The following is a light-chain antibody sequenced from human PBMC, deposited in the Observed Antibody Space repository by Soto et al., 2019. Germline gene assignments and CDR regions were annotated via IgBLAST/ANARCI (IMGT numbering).Light chain of an antibody. V-gene: IGLV4-69*01. CDR2: LDSDGSH. J-gene: IGLJ2*01. Sequence: QPVLTQSPSASASLGASVKLTCTLSSGHSSYAIAWHQQQPEKGPRYLMKLDSDGSHTKGDAIPDRFSGSSSGAERYLTISILQSQDEADYYCPTCGTGIHVVFGGGTKLTVL. CDR1: SGHSSYA. CDR3: PTCGTGIHVV.